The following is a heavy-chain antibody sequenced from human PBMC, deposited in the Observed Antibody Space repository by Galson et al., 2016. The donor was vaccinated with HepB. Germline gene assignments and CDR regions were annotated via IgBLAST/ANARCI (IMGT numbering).Heavy chain of an antibody. CDR3: AKYRSATYYTDYFEY. Sequence: SLRLSCAASGFTFSAYAMTWVRQAPGKGLEWVAPISGSGGSIYYAASVKGRFTFSRDNSKNTLFLQMKRLRDEDTALYYCAKYRSATYYTDYFEYSGQGTLVTVSS. V-gene: IGHV3-23*01. CDR1: GFTFSAYA. CDR2: ISGSGGSI. J-gene: IGHJ4*02. D-gene: IGHD1-26*01.